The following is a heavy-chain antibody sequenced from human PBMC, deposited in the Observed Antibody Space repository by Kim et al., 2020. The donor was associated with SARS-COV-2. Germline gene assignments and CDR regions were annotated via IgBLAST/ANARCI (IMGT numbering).Heavy chain of an antibody. CDR2: ISSSSSYI. D-gene: IGHD3-22*01. Sequence: GGSLRLSCAASGFTFSSYSMNWVRQAPGKGLEWVSSISSSSSYISYAASVKGGFTISRDNAKTSLYLQLTSLRAEDTAVYYFARDVGDRIGYLFDYWGQG. CDR1: GFTFSSYS. CDR3: ARDVGDRIGYLFDY. V-gene: IGHV3-21*01. J-gene: IGHJ4*02.